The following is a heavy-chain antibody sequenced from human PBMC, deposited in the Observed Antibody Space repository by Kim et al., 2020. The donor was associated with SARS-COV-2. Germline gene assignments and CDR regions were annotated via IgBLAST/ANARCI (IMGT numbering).Heavy chain of an antibody. CDR3: ARSSGWTHDAFDI. V-gene: IGHV4-39*01. CDR1: GGSISSSSYY. CDR2: IYYSGST. J-gene: IGHJ3*02. D-gene: IGHD6-19*01. Sequence: SETLSLTCTVSGGSISSSSYYWGWIRQPPGKGLEWIGSIYYSGSTYYNPSLKSRVTISVDTSKNQFSLKLSSVTAADTAVYYCARSSGWTHDAFDIWGQG.